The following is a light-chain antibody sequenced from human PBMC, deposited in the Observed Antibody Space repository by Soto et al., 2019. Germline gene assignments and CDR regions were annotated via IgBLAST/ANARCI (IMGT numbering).Light chain of an antibody. CDR2: DVS. Sequence: QSVLTQPASVSGYPGQSITISCTGTSSDVGGYNYVSWYQQHPGKAPKLMIYDVSNRPSGVSNRFSGSKSGNTASLPISWLQAEDEADYYCSSYTSSYTMVFGGGTKLTVL. CDR3: SSYTSSYTMV. J-gene: IGLJ2*01. CDR1: SSDVGGYNY. V-gene: IGLV2-14*01.